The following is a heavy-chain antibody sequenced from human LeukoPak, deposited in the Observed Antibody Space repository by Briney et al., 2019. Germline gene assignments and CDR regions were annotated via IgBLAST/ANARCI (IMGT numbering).Heavy chain of an antibody. Sequence: GGSLRLSCAASGFTFSSYGMHWVRQAPGKGLEWVAFIRYDGSNKYYADSVKGRFSISRDNAKNSLFLQMNSLRAEDTAVYYCAREYSSGWGFDYWGQGTLVTVSS. CDR1: GFTFSSYG. V-gene: IGHV3-30*02. CDR3: AREYSSGWGFDY. J-gene: IGHJ4*02. D-gene: IGHD6-19*01. CDR2: IRYDGSNK.